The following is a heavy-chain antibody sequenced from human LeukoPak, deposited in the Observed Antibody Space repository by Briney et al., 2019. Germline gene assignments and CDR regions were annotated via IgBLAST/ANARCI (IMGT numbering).Heavy chain of an antibody. CDR3: ATDLCSGGSCRSVGGWLYYYYGMDV. Sequence: ASVKVSCKVSGYTLTELSMHWVRQAPGKGLEWMGGFDPEDGETIYAQKFQGRVTMTEDTSTDTAYMELSSLRSEDTAVYYCATDLCSGGSCRSVGGWLYYYYGMDVWGQGTTVTVSS. CDR2: FDPEDGET. CDR1: GYTLTELS. D-gene: IGHD2-15*01. V-gene: IGHV1-24*01. J-gene: IGHJ6*02.